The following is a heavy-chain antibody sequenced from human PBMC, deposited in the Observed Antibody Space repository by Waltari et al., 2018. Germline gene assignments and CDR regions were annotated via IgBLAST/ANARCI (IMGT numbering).Heavy chain of an antibody. CDR2: ISYDGSNK. Sequence: QVQLVESGGGVVQPGRSLRLSCAASGFTFSSYGMPWVRQAPGKGLEWVAVISYDGSNKYYADSVKGRFTISRDNSKNMLYLQMNSLRAEDTAVYYCAKDRYSSGSDYWGQGTLVTVSS. CDR1: GFTFSSYG. V-gene: IGHV3-30*18. CDR3: AKDRYSSGSDY. D-gene: IGHD6-19*01. J-gene: IGHJ4*02.